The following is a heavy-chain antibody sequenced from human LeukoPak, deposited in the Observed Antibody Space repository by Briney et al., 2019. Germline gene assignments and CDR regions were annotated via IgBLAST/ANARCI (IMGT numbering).Heavy chain of an antibody. CDR1: GFIFSDYA. CDR3: ARDGHYGSGAMGYFDY. J-gene: IGHJ4*02. D-gene: IGHD3-10*01. CDR2: ISGNGSNK. V-gene: IGHV3-30*04. Sequence: GGSLRLSCAASGFIFSDYAIEWVRQAPGKGLEWVAVISGNGSNKYYGQSVKGRFTSSRDNSENTVYLQMNSVRPDDTAVYYCARDGHYGSGAMGYFDYWGQGTLVTVSS.